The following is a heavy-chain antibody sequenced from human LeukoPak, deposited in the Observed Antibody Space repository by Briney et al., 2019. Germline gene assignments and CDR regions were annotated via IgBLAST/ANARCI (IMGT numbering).Heavy chain of an antibody. V-gene: IGHV3-33*01. Sequence: GGSLRLSCAASGFNFSSFGMHWVRQAPGKGLEWVAVIWYAGNNKYYADSMKGRFTISRDNTKSTLYLQMNSLREEDTAVYYCTRESGGASAGHDYWGQGTLVAVSS. CDR1: GFNFSSFG. J-gene: IGHJ4*02. CDR2: IWYAGNNK. CDR3: TRESGGASAGHDY. D-gene: IGHD4/OR15-4a*01.